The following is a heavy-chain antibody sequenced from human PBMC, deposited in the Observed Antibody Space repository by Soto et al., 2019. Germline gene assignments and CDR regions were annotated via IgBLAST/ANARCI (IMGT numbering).Heavy chain of an antibody. CDR3: ARGGALNGWVTGTTGWFDP. D-gene: IGHD1-7*01. CDR2: ISAYNGNT. V-gene: IGHV1-18*01. Sequence: ASVKVSCKASGYTFTSYGISWVRQAPGQGLEWMGWISAYNGNTNYAQKLQGRVTMTTDTSTSTAYMELRSLRSDDTAVYYCARGGALNGWVTGTTGWFDPWGQGTLVTVSS. J-gene: IGHJ5*02. CDR1: GYTFTSYG.